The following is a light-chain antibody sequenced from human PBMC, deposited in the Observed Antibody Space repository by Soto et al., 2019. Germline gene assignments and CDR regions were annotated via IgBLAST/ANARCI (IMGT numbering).Light chain of an antibody. CDR2: KAS. CDR1: QSISSW. Sequence: DIRMTQSPSTLSASVGDRVTVTCRASQSISSWLAWYQQKPGKAPKALIYKASNLESGVPSRFSGSGSGTEFTLTISSLQPDDFATYYCQQYNSYPWMFGQGTKVEIK. J-gene: IGKJ1*01. CDR3: QQYNSYPWM. V-gene: IGKV1-5*03.